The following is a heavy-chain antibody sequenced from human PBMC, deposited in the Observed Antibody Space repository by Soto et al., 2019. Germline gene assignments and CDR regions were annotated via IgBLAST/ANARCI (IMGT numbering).Heavy chain of an antibody. CDR3: ARESGDNWDYEAY. D-gene: IGHD1-7*01. V-gene: IGHV4-4*07. Sequence: SETLSLTCTVSGGSISSYHWSWIRQSAGKGLEWIGRIYTSGNTHYNPSLKSRVTVSIVTSKNQFFLTVNSVTAADSAVYYCARESGDNWDYEAYWGQGTPVTVSS. CDR1: GGSISSYH. CDR2: IYTSGNT. J-gene: IGHJ4*02.